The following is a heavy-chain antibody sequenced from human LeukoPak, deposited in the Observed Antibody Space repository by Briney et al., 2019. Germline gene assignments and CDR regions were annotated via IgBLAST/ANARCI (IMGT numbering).Heavy chain of an antibody. CDR3: AKDVANYYFDY. CDR2: ISYDGGFK. J-gene: IGHJ4*02. Sequence: GGSLRLSCAASGFSFSTYGMHWVRQAPGKGLEWVALISYDGGFKFYADSVKGRFTISRDNSKNMVHLQMKSLRGEDTAVYYCAKDVANYYFDYWGQGSLVTVSS. D-gene: IGHD3-10*01. V-gene: IGHV3-30*18. CDR1: GFSFSTYG.